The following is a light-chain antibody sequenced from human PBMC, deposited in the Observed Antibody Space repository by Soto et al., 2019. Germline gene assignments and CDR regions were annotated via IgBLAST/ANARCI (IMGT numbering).Light chain of an antibody. CDR2: DAS. CDR1: QSVSSSS. J-gene: IGKJ1*01. Sequence: DIVLTQSPGTLSLSPGERATLSCRASQSVSSSSVAWYQQKPGQAPRLLIYDASSRATGIPDRFSGRGSGTDFTLTISRLEPEDFAVYYCQQYGSSPWTFGQGTKVDIK. V-gene: IGKV3-20*01. CDR3: QQYGSSPWT.